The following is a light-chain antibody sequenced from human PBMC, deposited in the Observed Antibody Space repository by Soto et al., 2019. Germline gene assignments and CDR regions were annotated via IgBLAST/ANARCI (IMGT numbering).Light chain of an antibody. CDR2: AAS. CDR3: QHYNSYSEA. Sequence: MTQSPSSLSASVGDRVTITCRASQSISRYLNWYQQKPGKAPKLLIYAASSLQSGVPSRFSGSGSGTDFTLTISSLQPDDFATYYCQHYNSYSEAFGQGTKVDIK. V-gene: IGKV1-39*01. CDR1: QSISRY. J-gene: IGKJ1*01.